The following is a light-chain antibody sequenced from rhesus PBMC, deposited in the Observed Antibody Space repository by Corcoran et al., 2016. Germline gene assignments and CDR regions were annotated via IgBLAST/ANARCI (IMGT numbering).Light chain of an antibody. CDR2: KAY. CDR3: QQYSSSPPT. V-gene: IGKV1-22*01. Sequence: DIQMTQSPSSLSSSVGDTVTITCRASQSISSWLAWSQQKPGKAPQLLIYKAYTLQSGVPSRFIGSGSWTDFTLRISSLQYEGFATYYCQQYSSSPPTFGQGAKVEIK. CDR1: QSISSW. J-gene: IGKJ1*01.